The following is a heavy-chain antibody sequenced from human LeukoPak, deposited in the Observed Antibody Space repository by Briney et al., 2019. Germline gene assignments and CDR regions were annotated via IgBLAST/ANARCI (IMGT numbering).Heavy chain of an antibody. CDR2: FDPEDGET. CDR3: ATGKEAGDPIHNFDY. D-gene: IGHD3-16*01. J-gene: IGHJ4*02. Sequence: ASVKVSCKASGYTFTGYYMHWVRQAPGKGLEWMGGFDPEDGETIYAQKFQGRVTMTEDTSTDTAYMELSSLRSEDTAVYYCATGKEAGDPIHNFDYWGQGTLVTVSS. CDR1: GYTFTGYY. V-gene: IGHV1-24*01.